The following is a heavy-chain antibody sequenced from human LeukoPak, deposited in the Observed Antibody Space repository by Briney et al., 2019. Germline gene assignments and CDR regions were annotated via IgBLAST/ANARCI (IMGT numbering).Heavy chain of an antibody. CDR3: ARDGGITFGGVIVKPLNWFDP. CDR2: INSDGSST. CDR1: GFTFSSYW. Sequence: AGSLRLSCAASGFTFSSYWMHWVRQAPGKGLVWVSRINSDGSSTSYADSVKGRFTISRDNAKNTLYLQMNSLRAEDTAVYYCARDGGITFGGVIVKPLNWFDPWGQGTLVTVSS. V-gene: IGHV3-74*01. D-gene: IGHD3-16*02. J-gene: IGHJ5*02.